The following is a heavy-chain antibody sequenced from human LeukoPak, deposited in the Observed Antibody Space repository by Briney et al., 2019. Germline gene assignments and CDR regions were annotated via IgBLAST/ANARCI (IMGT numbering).Heavy chain of an antibody. D-gene: IGHD5-18*01. CDR2: IYHSGST. V-gene: IGHV4-38-2*02. CDR3: ARGPYSYGPAPKYFQH. J-gene: IGHJ1*01. CDR1: GYSISSGYY. Sequence: PSETLSLTCTVSGYSISSGYYWGWIRQPPGKGLEWIGSIYHSGSTYYNPSLKSRVTISVDTSKNQFSLKLSSVTAADTAVYYCARGPYSYGPAPKYFQHWGQGTLVTVCS.